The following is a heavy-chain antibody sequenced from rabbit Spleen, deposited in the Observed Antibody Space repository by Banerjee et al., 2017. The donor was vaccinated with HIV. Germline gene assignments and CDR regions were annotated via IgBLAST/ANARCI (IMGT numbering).Heavy chain of an antibody. CDR2: IAGSSSAFT. D-gene: IGHD7-1*01. V-gene: IGHV1S40*01. J-gene: IGHJ6*01. CDR3: ARDTGTSFSSYGMDL. Sequence: QSLVEPGGGLVQPEGSLALTCKAPGFSFSISDYICWLCQSPGKGLEWISCIAGSSSAFTYSATWAKGRFAISKTSSTTVTLQMTSLTVADTAAYFCARDTGTSFSSYGMDLWGPGTLVTVS. CDR1: GFSFSISDY.